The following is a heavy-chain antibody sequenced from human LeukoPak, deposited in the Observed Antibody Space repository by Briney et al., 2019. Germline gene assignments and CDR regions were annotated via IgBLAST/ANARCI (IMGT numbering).Heavy chain of an antibody. CDR3: ARGAPIDY. V-gene: IGHV3-74*01. Sequence: GGSLRLSCAASGFTFSNTWMYWVRQGPGKGLVWVSRIYNDETSASYADSVKGRFTISRDNAKNTLYLQMDSLRVADTAVYYCARGAPIDYWGQGTLVTVSS. J-gene: IGHJ4*02. CDR2: IYNDETSA. CDR1: GFTFSNTW.